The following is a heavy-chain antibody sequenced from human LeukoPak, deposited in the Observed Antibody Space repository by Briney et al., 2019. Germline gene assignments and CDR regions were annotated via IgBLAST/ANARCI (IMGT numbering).Heavy chain of an antibody. CDR1: GYTFTGYY. Sequence: ASVKVSCKASGYTFTGYYMHWVRQAPGQGLEWMGRTNPNSGGTNYAQKFQGRVTMTRDTSISTAYMELSRLRSDDTAVYCCARGSDFWSGYYRVWGQGTLVTVSS. CDR2: TNPNSGGT. CDR3: ARGSDFWSGYYRV. V-gene: IGHV1-2*06. J-gene: IGHJ4*02. D-gene: IGHD3-3*01.